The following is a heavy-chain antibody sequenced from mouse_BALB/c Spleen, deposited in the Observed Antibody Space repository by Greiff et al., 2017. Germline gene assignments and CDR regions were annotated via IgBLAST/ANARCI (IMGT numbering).Heavy chain of an antibody. CDR2: ISSGGSYT. CDR1: GFTFSSYA. D-gene: IGHD2-1*01. V-gene: IGHV5-9-4*01. Sequence: EVKLMESGGGLVKPGGSLKLSCAASGFTFSSYAMSWVRQSPEKRLEWVAEISSGGSYTYYPDTVKGRFTISRDNAKNTLYLEMSSLRSEDTAMYYGGRGYYGNYEDAMDYWGQGTSVTVSS. J-gene: IGHJ4*01. CDR3: GRGYYGNYEDAMDY.